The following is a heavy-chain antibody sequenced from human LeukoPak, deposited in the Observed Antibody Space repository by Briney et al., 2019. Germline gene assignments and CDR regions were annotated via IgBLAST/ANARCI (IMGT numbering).Heavy chain of an antibody. J-gene: IGHJ6*02. CDR3: ARESSSWYYYYGMDV. Sequence: PGGSLRLSCAASGFTFSNAWMSWVRQAPGEGLEWVSVIYSGGSTYYADSVKGRFTISRDNSKNTLYLQMNSLRAEDTAVYYCARESSSWYYYYGMDVWGQGTTVTVSS. V-gene: IGHV3-66*01. D-gene: IGHD6-13*01. CDR1: GFTFSNAW. CDR2: IYSGGST.